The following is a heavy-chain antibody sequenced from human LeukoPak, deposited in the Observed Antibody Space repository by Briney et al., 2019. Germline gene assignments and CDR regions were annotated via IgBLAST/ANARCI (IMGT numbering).Heavy chain of an antibody. CDR1: GGSFSGYY. Sequence: SETLSLTCAVYGGSFSGYYWSWIRQPPGKGLEWIGEINHSGSTNYNPSLKSRVTISVDTSKNQFSLKLSSVTAADTAVYYCASGIAAAGRVDYWGQGTLVTVSS. CDR3: ASGIAAAGRVDY. V-gene: IGHV4-34*01. D-gene: IGHD6-13*01. CDR2: INHSGST. J-gene: IGHJ4*02.